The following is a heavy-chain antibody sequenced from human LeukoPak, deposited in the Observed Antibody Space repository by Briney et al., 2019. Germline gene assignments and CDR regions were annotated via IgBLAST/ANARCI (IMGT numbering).Heavy chain of an antibody. V-gene: IGHV1-46*01. Sequence: ASVKVSCKASGYTFTSYYMHWVRQAPGQGLEWMGIINPSGGSTSYAQKFQGRVTMTRDMSTSTVYMELSSLRSEDTAVYYCARDHYYDSSGYSDALDIWGQGTMVTVSS. J-gene: IGHJ3*02. D-gene: IGHD3-22*01. CDR1: GYTFTSYY. CDR2: INPSGGST. CDR3: ARDHYYDSSGYSDALDI.